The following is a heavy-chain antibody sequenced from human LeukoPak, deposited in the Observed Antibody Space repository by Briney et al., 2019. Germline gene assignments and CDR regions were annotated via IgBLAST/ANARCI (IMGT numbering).Heavy chain of an antibody. CDR3: TRQPITAAGSPLEH. V-gene: IGHV4-39*01. CDR2: IYYSGIT. Sequence: PSETLSLTCTVSGGSISSYNSYWGWIRQPPGKGLEWIGSIYYSGITYYNPSLKSRVTISVDTSKSQFSLKLSSVTAADMAVYYCTRQPITAAGSPLEHWGQGTLVTVSS. D-gene: IGHD6-13*01. J-gene: IGHJ1*01. CDR1: GGSISSYNSY.